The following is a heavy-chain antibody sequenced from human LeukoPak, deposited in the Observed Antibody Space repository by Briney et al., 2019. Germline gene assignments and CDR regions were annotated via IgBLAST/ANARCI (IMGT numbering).Heavy chain of an antibody. D-gene: IGHD5/OR15-5a*01. CDR3: AAYSVTRGCFDP. Sequence: SETLSLTCAVYGGSFSGYYWSWIRQPPGKGLEWIGSRLYSGNTYYNASLESRVTISVDLSNSQFSLELTSVTAADTALYYCAAYSVTRGCFDPWGQGTLVSVSS. CDR1: GGSFSGYY. V-gene: IGHV4-34*12. J-gene: IGHJ5*02. CDR2: RLYSGNT.